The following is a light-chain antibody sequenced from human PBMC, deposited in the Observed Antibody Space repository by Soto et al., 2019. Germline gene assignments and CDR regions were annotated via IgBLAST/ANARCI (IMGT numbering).Light chain of an antibody. J-gene: IGKJ2*01. CDR3: QQVNSYPHT. CDR2: AAS. Sequence: DIQLTQSPSFLSASVGDRVTITCRASQDISSYLAWYQQKPGKAPKFLIYAASTLQSGVPSRFSGSGFGTEFTLTISSLQPEDFATYYCQQVNSYPHTFGQGTKLEIK. CDR1: QDISSY. V-gene: IGKV1-9*01.